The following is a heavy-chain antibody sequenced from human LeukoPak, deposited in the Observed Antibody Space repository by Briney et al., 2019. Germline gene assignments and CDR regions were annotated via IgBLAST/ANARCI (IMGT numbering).Heavy chain of an antibody. CDR1: GFTFSNYA. Sequence: GGSLRLSCAASGFTFSNYAMSWVRQAPGKGLEWVSTISGSGETTYYSDSVKGRFTISRDNSKNTLSLQMNSLRADDTAVYYCAKDRHNWNSYHYMDVWGKGTTVTVSS. J-gene: IGHJ6*03. D-gene: IGHD1-1*01. CDR2: ISGSGETT. CDR3: AKDRHNWNSYHYMDV. V-gene: IGHV3-23*01.